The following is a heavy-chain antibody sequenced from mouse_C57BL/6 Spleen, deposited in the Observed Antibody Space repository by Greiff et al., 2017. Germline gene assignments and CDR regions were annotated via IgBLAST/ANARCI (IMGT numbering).Heavy chain of an antibody. CDR1: GFTFSSYA. Sequence: EVQLVESGGGLVKPGGSLKLSCAASGFTFSSYAMSWVRQTPEKRLEWVATISDGGSYTYYPDNVKGRFTISRDNAKNNLYLQMSHLKSEDTAMYYCARAGDYDGWFAYWGQGTLVTVSA. D-gene: IGHD2-4*01. J-gene: IGHJ3*01. CDR2: ISDGGSYT. V-gene: IGHV5-4*01. CDR3: ARAGDYDGWFAY.